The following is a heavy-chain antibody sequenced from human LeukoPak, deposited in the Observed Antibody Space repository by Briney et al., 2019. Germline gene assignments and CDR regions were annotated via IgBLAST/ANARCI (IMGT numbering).Heavy chain of an antibody. D-gene: IGHD1-26*01. V-gene: IGHV4-34*01. CDR3: ATSFPPTYYFDY. J-gene: IGHJ4*02. CDR1: GGSFSGYY. Sequence: SETLSLTCAVYGGSFSGYYLSWIRQPPGKGLEWVGEINHSGSTNYNPSLKSRVTISVDTSKNQFSLKLSSVTAADTAVYYCATSFPPTYYFDYWGQGTLVTVSS. CDR2: INHSGST.